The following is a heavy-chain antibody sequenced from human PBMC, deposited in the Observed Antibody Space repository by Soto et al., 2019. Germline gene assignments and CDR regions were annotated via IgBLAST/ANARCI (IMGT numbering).Heavy chain of an antibody. CDR3: ASYSSSWSLNYYYYGMDV. CDR1: GGSISSSNW. CDR2: IYHSGST. D-gene: IGHD6-13*01. J-gene: IGHJ6*02. Sequence: PSETLSLTCAVSGGSISSSNWWSWVRQPPGEGLEWIGEIYHSGSTNYNPSLKSRVTISVDKSKNQFSLKLSSVTAADTAVYYCASYSSSWSLNYYYYGMDVWGQGTTVTVSS. V-gene: IGHV4-4*02.